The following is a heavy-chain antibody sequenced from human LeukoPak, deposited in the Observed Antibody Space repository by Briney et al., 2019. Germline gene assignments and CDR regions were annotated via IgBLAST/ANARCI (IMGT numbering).Heavy chain of an antibody. CDR3: ARDSGTTGEVKFDP. D-gene: IGHD3-10*01. V-gene: IGHV4-38-2*02. CDR2: FYHGGST. J-gene: IGHJ5*02. CDR1: GYSISTGYY. Sequence: SETLSLTCTVSGYSISTGYYWDWIRQPPGKGLEWIGTFYHGGSTYYNPSLKSRVTMSVDTSKNKFSLKLSSVTAADTAVYYCARDSGTTGEVKFDPWGQGTLVTVSS.